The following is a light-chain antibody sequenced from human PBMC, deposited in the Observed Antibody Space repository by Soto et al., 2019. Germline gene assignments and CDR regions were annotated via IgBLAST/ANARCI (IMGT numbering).Light chain of an antibody. Sequence: QSVLTQPASVSGSPGQSITISCTGTSSDVGGYNYVSWYQQHPGKAPKLMIYEVSNRPSGISNRFFGSKSGNTASLTISGLQAEDEGDYYCSSYTSSSTYVFGTGTKLTVL. CDR2: EVS. J-gene: IGLJ1*01. V-gene: IGLV2-14*01. CDR1: SSDVGGYNY. CDR3: SSYTSSSTYV.